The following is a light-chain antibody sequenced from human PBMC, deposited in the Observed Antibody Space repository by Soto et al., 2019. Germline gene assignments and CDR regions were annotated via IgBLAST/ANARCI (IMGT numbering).Light chain of an antibody. CDR2: DVS. Sequence: QSALTQPASVSGSPGQSITISCTGTSSDVGGYNYVSWYQQHPGKAPKLMIYDVSNRPSGVSNRFSGSKSGNTASLTISGLQAEDEADYYCSSYTSSSTLYVVFGGWTKVTVL. J-gene: IGLJ2*01. CDR1: SSDVGGYNY. V-gene: IGLV2-14*01. CDR3: SSYTSSSTLYVV.